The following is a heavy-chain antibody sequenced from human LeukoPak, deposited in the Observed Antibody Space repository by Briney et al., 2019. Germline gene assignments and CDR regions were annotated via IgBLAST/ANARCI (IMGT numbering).Heavy chain of an antibody. J-gene: IGHJ3*02. CDR2: IYYSGST. CDR3: ARSGGEWDAFDI. D-gene: IGHD3-10*01. V-gene: IGHV4-39*01. CDR1: GGSISSSSYY. Sequence: SETLSLTCTVSGGSISSSSYYWGWIRQPPGKGLEWIGSIYYSGSTYYNPSLKSRVTISVDTSKNQFSLKLSSVTAADTAVYYCARSGGEWDAFDIWGQGTIVTVSS.